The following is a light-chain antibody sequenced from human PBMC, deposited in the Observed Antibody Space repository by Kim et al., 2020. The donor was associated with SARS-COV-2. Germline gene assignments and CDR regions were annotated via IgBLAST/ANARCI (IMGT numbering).Light chain of an antibody. Sequence: QLTQSPSSLSASVGDRVTITCRASQDISSYLAWYQQKPGIAPKLLIYSASTLQGGVPSRFSGSGSGTHFTLTISSLQPEDFASYYCQQLNGYPLTFGQGTRLEIK. CDR1: QDISSY. V-gene: IGKV1-9*01. CDR3: QQLNGYPLT. CDR2: SAS. J-gene: IGKJ5*01.